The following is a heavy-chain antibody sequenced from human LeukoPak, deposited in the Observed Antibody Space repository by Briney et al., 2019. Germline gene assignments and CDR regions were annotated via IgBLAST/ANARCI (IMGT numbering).Heavy chain of an antibody. J-gene: IGHJ5*02. Sequence: GGPLSSSFSAPGFTAISNYLSWVRQLPGKGLEGAPVIFGGGGAYYADSVKGRFTISRDNSKNTLYLQMNSLRAEDTAVYYCARDDKGVAHGFDPWGQGTLVTVSS. CDR2: IFGGGGA. CDR3: ARDDKGVAHGFDP. V-gene: IGHV3-53*01. D-gene: IGHD3-10*01. CDR1: GFTAISNY.